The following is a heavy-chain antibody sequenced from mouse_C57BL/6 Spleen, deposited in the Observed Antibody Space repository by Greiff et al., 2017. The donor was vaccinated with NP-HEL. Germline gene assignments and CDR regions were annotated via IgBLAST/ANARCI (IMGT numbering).Heavy chain of an antibody. D-gene: IGHD1-1*01. J-gene: IGHJ2*01. Sequence: EVQRVESGPGLVKPSQSLSLTCSVTGYSITSGYYWNWIRQFPGNKLEWMGYISYDGSNNYNPSLKNRISITRDTSKNQFFLKLNSVTTEDTATYYCARDITTVSYFDYWGQGTTLTVSS. CDR1: GYSITSGYY. V-gene: IGHV3-6*01. CDR2: ISYDGSN. CDR3: ARDITTVSYFDY.